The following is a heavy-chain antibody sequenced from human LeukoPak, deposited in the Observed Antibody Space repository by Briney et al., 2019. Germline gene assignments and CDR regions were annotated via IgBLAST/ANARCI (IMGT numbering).Heavy chain of an antibody. D-gene: IGHD6-13*01. CDR1: GGSFSGYY. CDR3: ARGRRFIISSSRNRPFDY. Sequence: SETLSLTCAVYGGSFSGYYWSWIRQPPGKGLEWIGEINHSGSTNYNPSLKSRVTISVDTSKNQFSLKLSSVTAADTAVYYCARGRRFIISSSRNRPFDYWGQGTLVTVSS. V-gene: IGHV4-34*01. J-gene: IGHJ4*02. CDR2: INHSGST.